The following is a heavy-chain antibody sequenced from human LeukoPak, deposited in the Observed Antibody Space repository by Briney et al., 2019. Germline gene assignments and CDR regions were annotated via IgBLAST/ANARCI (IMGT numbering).Heavy chain of an antibody. Sequence: ASVKLSCKASRYTFINYVITSVRQSPGQGREWRGWISVYNGNTNSAQKLQGRITMTTDTSRSTAYMELRSLRSDDTAVYYCARGGGWFFGSFYPRGQGTLVTVS. J-gene: IGHJ5*02. CDR2: ISVYNGNT. CDR3: ARGGGWFFGSFYP. V-gene: IGHV1-18*01. D-gene: IGHD6-19*01. CDR1: RYTFINYV.